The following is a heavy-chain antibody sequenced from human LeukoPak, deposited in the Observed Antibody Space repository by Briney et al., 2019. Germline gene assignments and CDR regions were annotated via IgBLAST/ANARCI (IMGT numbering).Heavy chain of an antibody. D-gene: IGHD1-26*01. CDR1: GGSISSGGYY. CDR2: IYYSGST. CDR3: ARGTIVGATTGVLDY. V-gene: IGHV4-31*03. J-gene: IGHJ4*02. Sequence: PSETLSLTCTVSGGSISSGGYYWSWIRQRPGKGLEWIGYIYYSGSTYYNPSLKSRVTISADTSKNQFSLRLSSVTAADTAVYYCARGTIVGATTGVLDYWGQGTLVTVSS.